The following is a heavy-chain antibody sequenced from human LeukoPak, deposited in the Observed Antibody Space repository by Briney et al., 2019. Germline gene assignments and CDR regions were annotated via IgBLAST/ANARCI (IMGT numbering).Heavy chain of an antibody. J-gene: IGHJ3*02. CDR1: GFTFSSCW. CDR3: ATKAIVVVIDDAFDI. CDR2: INSDGSST. V-gene: IGHV3-74*01. Sequence: GGSLRLSCAASGFTFSSCWMHWVRQAPGKGLVWVSRINSDGSSTSYADSVKGRFTISRDNAKNTLYLQMNSLRAEDTAVYYCATKAIVVVIDDAFDIWGQGTMVTVSS. D-gene: IGHD3-22*01.